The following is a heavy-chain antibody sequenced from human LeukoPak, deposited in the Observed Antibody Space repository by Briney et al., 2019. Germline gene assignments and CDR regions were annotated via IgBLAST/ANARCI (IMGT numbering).Heavy chain of an antibody. V-gene: IGHV1-46*01. D-gene: IGHD4-11*01. CDR2: INPSGGST. CDR3: ARWTTTYLDY. Sequence: ASVKLSCKASGYTFTSYYIHWVRQAPGQGLEWMGTINPSGGSTNYAQKFQGRVTMTRDTSTSTVYMELSSLRSEDSAVYYCARWTTTYLDYWGQGTLVTVSS. J-gene: IGHJ4*02. CDR1: GYTFTSYY.